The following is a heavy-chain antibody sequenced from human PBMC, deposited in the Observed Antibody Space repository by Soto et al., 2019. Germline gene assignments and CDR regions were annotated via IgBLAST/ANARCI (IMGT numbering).Heavy chain of an antibody. J-gene: IGHJ4*02. CDR1: GFTVSTYG. V-gene: IGHV3-30*03. CDR2: ISRDGGTK. CDR3: TGEVASGY. Sequence: QVQLVESGGGVVQPGRSLRLSCAVSGFTVSTYGMHWVGQAPGKGLEWVAVISRDGGTKYYADSVKGRFTISRDNSRNTLFLEINSLRGDDMAVYYCTGEVASGYWGQGTLVTVSS. D-gene: IGHD2-8*02.